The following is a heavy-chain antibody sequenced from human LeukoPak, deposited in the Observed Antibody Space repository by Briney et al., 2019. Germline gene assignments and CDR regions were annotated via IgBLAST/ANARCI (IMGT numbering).Heavy chain of an antibody. V-gene: IGHV3-7*01. CDR3: ARDFYSSSWSHSLFDY. Sequence: PGGSLRLSCAASGFTFSSYGMHWVRQAPGKGLEWVADIKQDGSEKYYVDSVKGRFTISRDNAKNSLYLQMNSLRAEDTAVYYCARDFYSSSWSHSLFDYWGQGTLVTVSS. CDR1: GFTFSSYG. D-gene: IGHD6-13*01. CDR2: IKQDGSEK. J-gene: IGHJ4*02.